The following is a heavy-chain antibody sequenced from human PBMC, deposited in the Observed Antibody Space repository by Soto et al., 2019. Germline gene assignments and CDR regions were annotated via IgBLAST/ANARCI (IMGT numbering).Heavy chain of an antibody. CDR1: GGSISSNY. V-gene: IGHV4-59*08. CDR2: IYYSGTT. D-gene: IGHD4-17*01. CDR3: AGSYDYGDYAFDF. Sequence: QVQLQESGPGLVKPSETLSLTCPVSGGSISSNYWRWIRQPPGKGLEWIGYIYYSGTTTYNPSLKSRVTLSLDTPKNQFSLKLSSVTAADTGVYYCAGSYDYGDYAFDFWGQGTLVTVSS. J-gene: IGHJ4*02.